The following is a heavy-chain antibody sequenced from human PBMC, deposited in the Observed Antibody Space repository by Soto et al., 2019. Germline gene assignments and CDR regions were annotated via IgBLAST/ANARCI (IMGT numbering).Heavy chain of an antibody. Sequence: QVQLQESGPGLVKPSGTLSLTCAVSGGSISSSSSNYWSWVRQPPGKGLEWIGDIYESGSTNYNPSLTSRVTISMDKSKNQFSLKVTSVTAADTAVYYCARDVAGIHWYCDLWGRGTLVTVSS. V-gene: IGHV4-4*02. CDR1: GGSISSSSSNY. J-gene: IGHJ2*01. CDR3: ARDVAGIHWYCDL. D-gene: IGHD1-26*01. CDR2: IYESGST.